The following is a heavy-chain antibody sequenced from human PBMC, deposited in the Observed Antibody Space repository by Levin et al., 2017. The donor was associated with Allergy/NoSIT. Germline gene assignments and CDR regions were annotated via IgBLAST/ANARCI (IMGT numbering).Heavy chain of an antibody. CDR2: IYYSGST. CDR1: GGSVSSDSYY. V-gene: IGHV4-61*01. J-gene: IGHJ6*02. Sequence: SETLSLTCTVSGGSVSSDSYYWSWIRQPPGTGLEWIGYIYYSGSTNYNPSLKSRVTISVDTSKNQFSLKLSSVTAADTAVYYCARIIGYYEYVWGSYRSNYYYGMDVWGQGTTVTVSS. D-gene: IGHD3-16*02. CDR3: ARIIGYYEYVWGSYRSNYYYGMDV.